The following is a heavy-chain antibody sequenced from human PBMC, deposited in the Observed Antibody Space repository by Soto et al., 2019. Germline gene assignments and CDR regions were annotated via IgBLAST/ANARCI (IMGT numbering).Heavy chain of an antibody. J-gene: IGHJ4*02. CDR2: ICGSVT. CDR3: ARCSGGTCYNPFDY. CDR1: GFTFNSY. V-gene: IGHV3-23*01. Sequence: EVQLLESGGGLVQRGGSLSLSCAASGFTFNSYMSWVRQAPGKGLEWVSGICGSVTYYAGSVKGRFTISRDNSKNTLYLQMNSLRAEDTAVYYCARCSGGTCYNPFDYWGQGTLVTVCS. D-gene: IGHD2-15*01.